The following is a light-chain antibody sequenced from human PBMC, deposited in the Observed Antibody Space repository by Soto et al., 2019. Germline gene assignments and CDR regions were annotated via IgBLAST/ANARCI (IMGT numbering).Light chain of an antibody. J-gene: IGKJ2*01. Sequence: DIQMTQSPSTLSASVGDRVTITCRASQSISSWLAWYQQKPGKAPKLLIYKASSLESGVPSRFSGRGSGTGFTLTCSSLQPGDFATYYCQQYNNYPYTFGQGTKLEIK. CDR1: QSISSW. CDR3: QQYNNYPYT. V-gene: IGKV1-5*03. CDR2: KAS.